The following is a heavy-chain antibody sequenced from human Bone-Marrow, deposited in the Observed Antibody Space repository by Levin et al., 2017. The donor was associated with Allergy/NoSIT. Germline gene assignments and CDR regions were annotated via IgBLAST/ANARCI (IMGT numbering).Heavy chain of an antibody. J-gene: IGHJ5*02. CDR3: ARADPDIAVVPSTVLLDL. CDR1: GFSFGSFN. V-gene: IGHV3-30-3*01. Sequence: SCAASGFSFGSFNMHWVRQAPGKGLEWVAALSSDGYSSHYADSVKGRFTISGDTSKNTLYLQLTSLRRGDTAVYYCARADPDIAVVPSTVLLDLWGQGTLVSVSS. D-gene: IGHD2-2*01. CDR2: LSSDGYSS.